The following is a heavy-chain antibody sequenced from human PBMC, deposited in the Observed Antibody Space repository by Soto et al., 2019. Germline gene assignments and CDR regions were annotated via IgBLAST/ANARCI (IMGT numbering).Heavy chain of an antibody. V-gene: IGHV4-39*01. CDR1: GGPISSSRYH. CDR3: ARRRTFGVVIKGYYFDY. CDR2: IYYSGST. J-gene: IGHJ4*02. Sequence: ASETPSPTCTVSGGPISSSRYHWGRVPQPPGRGLEWIGSIYYSGSTYYNPSLKSRVTISVDTSKNQFSLKLSSVTAADTAVYYCARRRTFGVVIKGYYFDYWGQGTLVTVSS. D-gene: IGHD3-3*01.